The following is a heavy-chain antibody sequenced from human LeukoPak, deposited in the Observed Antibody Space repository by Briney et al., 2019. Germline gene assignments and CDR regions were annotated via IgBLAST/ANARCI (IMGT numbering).Heavy chain of an antibody. Sequence: GGSLRLSCAASGFTVSSNYMSWVRQAPGKGLEWVSVIYSGGSTYYADSVKGRFTIFRDNSKNTLYLQMNSLRAEVTAVYYCALGYESSHYDYWGQGTLVTVSS. V-gene: IGHV3-53*01. D-gene: IGHD5-12*01. CDR3: ALGYESSHYDY. CDR2: IYSGGST. J-gene: IGHJ4*02. CDR1: GFTVSSNY.